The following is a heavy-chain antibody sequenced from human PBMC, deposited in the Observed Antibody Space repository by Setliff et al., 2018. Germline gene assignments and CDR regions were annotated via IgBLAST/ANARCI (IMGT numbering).Heavy chain of an antibody. J-gene: IGHJ4*01. V-gene: IGHV3-66*02. Sequence: PGGSLRLSCAASGFTVSGNDMTWGRLALGKGLEWVSYIHRDERTYYADSVKGRFTISRDKSKNTLYLRMNSLRVDDTAVYYCAKGTNVVMVYTGFDHWGQGTLVTVSS. D-gene: IGHD2-8*01. CDR2: IHRDERT. CDR3: AKGTNVVMVYTGFDH. CDR1: GFTVSGND.